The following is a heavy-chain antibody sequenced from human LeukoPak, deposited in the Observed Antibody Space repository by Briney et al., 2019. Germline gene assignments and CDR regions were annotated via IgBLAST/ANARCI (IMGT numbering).Heavy chain of an antibody. CDR3: AKDGSITMVRGVSAY. V-gene: IGHV3-23*01. CDR1: GFTFGDYA. Sequence: GGSLRLSCTASGFTFGDYAMSWFRQAPGKGLEWVSAISGSGGSTYYADSVKGRFTISRDNSKNTLYLQMNSLRAEDTAVYYCAKDGSITMVRGVSAYWGQGTLVTVSS. J-gene: IGHJ4*02. D-gene: IGHD3-10*01. CDR2: ISGSGGST.